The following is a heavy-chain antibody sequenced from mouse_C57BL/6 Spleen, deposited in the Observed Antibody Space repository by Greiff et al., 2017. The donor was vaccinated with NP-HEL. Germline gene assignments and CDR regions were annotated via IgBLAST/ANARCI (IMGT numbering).Heavy chain of an antibody. CDR1: GYAFTNYL. Sequence: QVQLQQSGAELVRPGTSVKVSCKASGYAFTNYLIEWVKQRPGQGLEWIGVINPGSGGTNYNEKFKGKATLTADKSSSTAYMQLSSLTSEDSAVYFCARSIYYDYDEYYFDDWGQGTTLTVSS. CDR2: INPGSGGT. CDR3: ARSIYYDYDEYYFDD. D-gene: IGHD2-4*01. V-gene: IGHV1-54*01. J-gene: IGHJ2*01.